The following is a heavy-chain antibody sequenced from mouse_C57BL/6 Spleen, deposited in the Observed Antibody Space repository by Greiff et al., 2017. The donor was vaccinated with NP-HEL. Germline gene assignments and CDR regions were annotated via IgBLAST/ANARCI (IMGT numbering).Heavy chain of an antibody. CDR2: IYPGSGNT. CDR1: GYTFTDYY. V-gene: IGHV1-76*01. Sequence: VQLQQSGAELVRPGASVKLSCKASGYTFTDYYINWVKQRPGQGLEWIARIYPGSGNTYYNEKFKGKATLTAEKSSSTAYMQLSSLTSEDSAVYFCARSAIYYDYDGGMDYWGQGTSVTVSS. J-gene: IGHJ4*01. D-gene: IGHD2-4*01. CDR3: ARSAIYYDYDGGMDY.